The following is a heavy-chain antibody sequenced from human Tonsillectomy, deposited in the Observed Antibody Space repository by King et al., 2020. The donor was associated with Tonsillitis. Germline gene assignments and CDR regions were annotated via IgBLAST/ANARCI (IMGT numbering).Heavy chain of an antibody. V-gene: IGHV3-9*01. CDR2: ISWNSGSI. J-gene: IGHJ4*02. CDR3: AKYLTPVLPSAFDY. CDR1: GFTFDNYA. Sequence: VQLVESGGGLVQPGRSLRLSCAASGFTFDNYAMHWVRQAPGKGLEWVSGISWNSGSIGYADSVRGRFTISRDNAKNSLYLQMHSLRAEDTAFYYCAKYLTPVLPSAFDYWGQGTLVTVSS.